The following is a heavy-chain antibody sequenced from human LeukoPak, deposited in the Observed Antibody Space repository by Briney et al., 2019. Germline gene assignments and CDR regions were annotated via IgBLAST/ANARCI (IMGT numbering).Heavy chain of an antibody. J-gene: IGHJ6*02. Sequence: ASVKVSCKASGYTFTSYGISWVRQAPGQGLEWMGWISAYNGNTNYAQKLQGRVTMTTDTSTSTAYMELRSLRSDDTAVYYCAREGMVRGVIIVFYYGMDVWGQGTTATVSS. CDR1: GYTFTSYG. V-gene: IGHV1-18*01. D-gene: IGHD3-10*01. CDR2: ISAYNGNT. CDR3: AREGMVRGVIIVFYYGMDV.